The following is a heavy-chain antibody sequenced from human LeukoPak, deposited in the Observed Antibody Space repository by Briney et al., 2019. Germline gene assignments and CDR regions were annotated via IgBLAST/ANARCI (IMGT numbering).Heavy chain of an antibody. J-gene: IGHJ6*02. CDR3: ARDLGIAAAGTYYYYGMDV. D-gene: IGHD6-13*01. V-gene: IGHV3-74*01. CDR2: INSDGSST. Sequence: PGGSLRLSCAASGFTFSSYWMHWVRQAPGKGLVWVSRINSDGSSTSYADSVKGRFTISRDNAKNTLYLQMNSLRAEDTAVYYCARDLGIAAAGTYYYYGMDVWGQGTTVTVSS. CDR1: GFTFSSYW.